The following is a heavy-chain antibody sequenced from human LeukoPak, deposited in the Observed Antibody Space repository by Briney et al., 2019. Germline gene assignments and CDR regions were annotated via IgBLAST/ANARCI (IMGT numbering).Heavy chain of an antibody. CDR3: ARWGVSNTAMVTFDY. J-gene: IGHJ4*02. D-gene: IGHD5-18*01. V-gene: IGHV4-39*07. Sequence: SETLSLTCTVSGGSISSSSYYWGWIRQPPGKGLEWIGSIYYSGSTYYNPSLKSRVTISVDTSKNQFSLKLSSVTAADTAVYYCARWGVSNTAMVTFDYWGQGTLVTVSS. CDR2: IYYSGST. CDR1: GGSISSSSYY.